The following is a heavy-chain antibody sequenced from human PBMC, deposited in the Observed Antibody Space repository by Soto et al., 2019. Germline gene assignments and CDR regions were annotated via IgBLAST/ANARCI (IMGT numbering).Heavy chain of an antibody. CDR2: IFSNDEK. Sequence: SGPTLVNPTEPLTLTCTVSGFSLSNARMGVSWIRQPPGKALEWLAHIFSNDEKSYSTSLKSRLTISKDTSKSQVVLTMTNMDPVDTATYYFARINIAAVVYYYYYYMDVWGKGTTVTVSS. J-gene: IGHJ6*03. CDR3: ARINIAAVVYYYYYYMDV. D-gene: IGHD6-13*01. V-gene: IGHV2-26*01. CDR1: GFSLSNARMG.